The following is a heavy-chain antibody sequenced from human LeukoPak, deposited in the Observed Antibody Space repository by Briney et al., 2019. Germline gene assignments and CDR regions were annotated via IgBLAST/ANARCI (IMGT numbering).Heavy chain of an antibody. V-gene: IGHV1-3*01. Sequence: ASVKVSCKASGYTFSSYAVHWVRQAPGHSLEWMGWINAGTGNTKYSQKFQGRVTITRDTSASTAYMDLSSLRSEDTAVYYCAREAGYYGSRIYSRYFDLWGRGTLVTVSS. D-gene: IGHD3-10*01. CDR1: GYTFSSYA. CDR3: AREAGYYGSRIYSRYFDL. CDR2: INAGTGNT. J-gene: IGHJ2*01.